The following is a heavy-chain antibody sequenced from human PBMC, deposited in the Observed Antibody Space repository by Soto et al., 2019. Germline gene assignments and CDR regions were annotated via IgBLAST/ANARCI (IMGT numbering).Heavy chain of an antibody. CDR1: GGSVSSGSYY. Sequence: ETLSLTCTVSGGSVSSGSYYWSWIRQPPGKGLEWIGYIYYSGSTNYNPSLKSRVTISVDTSKNQFSLKLSSVTAADTAVYYCARTMVGARAGYFDYWGRGTLVTVSS. D-gene: IGHD1-26*01. V-gene: IGHV4-61*01. CDR3: ARTMVGARAGYFDY. J-gene: IGHJ4*02. CDR2: IYYSGST.